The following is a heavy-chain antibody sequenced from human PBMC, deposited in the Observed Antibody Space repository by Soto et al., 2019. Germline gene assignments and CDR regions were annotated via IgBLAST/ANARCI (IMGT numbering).Heavy chain of an antibody. V-gene: IGHV1-46*03. Sequence: ASVKVSCKASGYTFPSYYMHWVRQAPGQGLEWMGIINPSGGSTSYAQKLQGRVTMTRDTSTSTVYIELSSLRSEVTAVYYCARDASTVTFNWFDPWGQGTLVTVSS. D-gene: IGHD4-17*01. J-gene: IGHJ5*02. CDR1: GYTFPSYY. CDR3: ARDASTVTFNWFDP. CDR2: INPSGGST.